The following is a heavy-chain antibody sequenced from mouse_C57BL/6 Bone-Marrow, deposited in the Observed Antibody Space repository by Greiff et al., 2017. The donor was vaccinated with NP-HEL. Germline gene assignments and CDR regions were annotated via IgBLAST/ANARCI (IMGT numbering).Heavy chain of an antibody. CDR2: IDPSDSYT. J-gene: IGHJ2*01. V-gene: IGHV1-50*01. CDR1: GYTFTSYW. Sequence: QVQLQQPGAELVKPGASVKLSCKASGYTFTSYWMQWVKQRPGQGLEWIGEIDPSDSYTNYNQKFKGKATLTVDTSSSTAYMQLSSLTSEDSAVYYCARGITTVVATDYWGKGTTLTVSS. D-gene: IGHD1-1*01. CDR3: ARGITTVVATDY.